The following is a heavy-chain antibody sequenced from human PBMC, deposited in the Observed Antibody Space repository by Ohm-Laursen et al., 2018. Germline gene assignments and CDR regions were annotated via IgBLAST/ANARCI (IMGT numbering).Heavy chain of an antibody. D-gene: IGHD2-21*01. CDR3: ASLWPSKSLDY. CDR2: IYHSGST. CDR1: GYSISSGYY. Sequence: GTLSLTCAVSGYSISSGYYWGWIRQPPGKGLEWIGSIYHSGSTYYNPSLKSRVTISVDTSKNHFSLKLSSVTAADTAVYYCASLWPSKSLDYWGQGTLVTVSS. V-gene: IGHV4-38-2*01. J-gene: IGHJ4*02.